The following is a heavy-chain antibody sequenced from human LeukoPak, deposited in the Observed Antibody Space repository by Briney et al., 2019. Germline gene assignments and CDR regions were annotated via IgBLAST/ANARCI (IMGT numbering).Heavy chain of an antibody. CDR1: GGSINNYY. Sequence: SETLSLTCAVSGGSINNYYWSWIRQPPGKGLEWIGYIYDSGSTNYNTSLKSRVTTSLDTSKNQVSLELSSVTAADTAVYYCARGRQDIVVVVADPNYYYYYYMDVWGKGTTVTVSS. CDR2: IYDSGST. D-gene: IGHD2-15*01. V-gene: IGHV4-59*12. CDR3: ARGRQDIVVVVADPNYYYYYYMDV. J-gene: IGHJ6*03.